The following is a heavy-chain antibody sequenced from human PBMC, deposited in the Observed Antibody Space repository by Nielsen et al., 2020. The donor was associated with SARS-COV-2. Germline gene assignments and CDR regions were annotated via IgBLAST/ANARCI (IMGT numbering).Heavy chain of an antibody. J-gene: IGHJ4*02. CDR2: ISWNSGSI. V-gene: IGHV3-9*01. CDR1: GFTFDDYA. D-gene: IGHD1-26*01. CDR3: AKVGTMGSDY. Sequence: SLKISCAASGFTFDDYAMHWVRQAPGKGLEWVSGISWNSGSIGYADSVKGRFTISRDNAKNSLYLQMNSLRAEDTALYYCAKVGTMGSDYWGQGTLVTVSS.